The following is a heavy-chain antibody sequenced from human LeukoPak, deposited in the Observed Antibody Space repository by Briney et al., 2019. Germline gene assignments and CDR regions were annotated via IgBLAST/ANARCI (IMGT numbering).Heavy chain of an antibody. J-gene: IGHJ4*02. Sequence: GGSLRLSCAASGFTFSSYSMNWVRQAPGKGLEWVSAISGSGGSTYYADSVKGRFTISRDNSKNTLYLQMNSLRAEDTAVYYCAKDPAMATIIPDFDYWGQGTLVTVSS. CDR3: AKDPAMATIIPDFDY. CDR1: GFTFSSYS. V-gene: IGHV3-23*01. CDR2: ISGSGGST. D-gene: IGHD5-12*01.